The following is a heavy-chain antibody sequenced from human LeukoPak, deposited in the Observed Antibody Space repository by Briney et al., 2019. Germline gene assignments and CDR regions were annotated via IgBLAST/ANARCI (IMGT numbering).Heavy chain of an antibody. D-gene: IGHD1-14*01. Sequence: SETLSLTCAVSGASVDSHSWWSWVRQPPGKGLEWIGEIYRNGAANYKPSLKGRVTMSIDTSKNYFSLKLTSVTAADTAVYYCAYNRNFALDNWGQGTLVTVSS. CDR3: AYNRNFALDN. CDR1: GASVDSHSW. CDR2: IYRNGAA. V-gene: IGHV4/OR15-8*02. J-gene: IGHJ4*02.